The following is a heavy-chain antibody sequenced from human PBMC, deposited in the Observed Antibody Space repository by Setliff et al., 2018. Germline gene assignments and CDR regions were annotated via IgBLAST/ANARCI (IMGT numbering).Heavy chain of an antibody. CDR3: ACPDILTGLFDY. J-gene: IGHJ4*02. CDR1: GFTVSSSY. D-gene: IGHD3-9*01. V-gene: IGHV3-48*03. CDR2: ISSSGSTI. Sequence: GVLRLSCAASGFTVSSSYMTWVRQAPGKGLEWVSYISSSGSTIYYADSVKGRFTISRDNAKNSLYLQMNSLRAEDTAVYYCACPDILTGLFDYWGQGTLVTVSS.